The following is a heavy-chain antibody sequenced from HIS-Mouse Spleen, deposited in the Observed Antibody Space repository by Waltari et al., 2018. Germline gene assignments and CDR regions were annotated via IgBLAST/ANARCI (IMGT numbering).Heavy chain of an antibody. Sequence: QVQLVQSGAEVKKPGASVKVPCKASGYTFTSHGISWVRQAPGQGLEWMGWISAYNGNTNYAQKLQGRVTMTTDTSTSTAYMELRSLRSDDTAVYYCARSESRFLEWLDWFDPWGQGTLVTVSS. V-gene: IGHV1-18*01. CDR1: GYTFTSHG. CDR2: ISAYNGNT. D-gene: IGHD3-3*01. CDR3: ARSESRFLEWLDWFDP. J-gene: IGHJ5*02.